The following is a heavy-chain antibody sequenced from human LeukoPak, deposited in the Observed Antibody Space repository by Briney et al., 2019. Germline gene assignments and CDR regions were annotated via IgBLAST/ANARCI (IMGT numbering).Heavy chain of an antibody. Sequence: ASVKVSCKASGYTFTGYYMHWVRRAPGQGLEWMGRINPNSGGTNYAQKFQGRVTMTRDTYMSTAYMELRRLRSDDTAVYYGERGALMNDYWGQGTLVTVSS. CDR1: GYTFTGYY. J-gene: IGHJ4*02. CDR2: INPNSGGT. V-gene: IGHV1-2*06. CDR3: ERGALMNDY.